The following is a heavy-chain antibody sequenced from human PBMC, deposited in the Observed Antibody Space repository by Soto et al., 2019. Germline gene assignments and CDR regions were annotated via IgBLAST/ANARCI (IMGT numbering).Heavy chain of an antibody. D-gene: IGHD6-6*01. CDR3: ARGTSDSSSAYYYYYMDV. Sequence: SETLSLTCTVSGGSISSSSYYWGWIRQPPGKGLEWIGSIYYSGSTYYNPSLKSRVTISVDTSKNQFSLKLSSVTAADTAVYYCARGTSDSSSAYYYYYMDVWGKGTTVTVSS. CDR1: GGSISSSSYY. CDR2: IYYSGST. V-gene: IGHV4-39*07. J-gene: IGHJ6*03.